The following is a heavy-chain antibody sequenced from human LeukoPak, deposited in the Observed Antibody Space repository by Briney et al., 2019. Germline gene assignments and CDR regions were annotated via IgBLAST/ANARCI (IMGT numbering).Heavy chain of an antibody. CDR1: GGSISSLNL. V-gene: IGHV4-4*02. CDR3: AGLEGRYSTDWFYFFDY. CDR2: MYLGGTT. D-gene: IGHD6-19*01. J-gene: IGHJ4*02. Sequence: SETLSLTCIVSGGSISSLNLWSWLRQPPGKGLEWIGEMYLGGTTNFNPSLKSRVTILIDKSKNQLSLQLTSVTAADTAVYYCAGLEGRYSTDWFYFFDYWGQGTLVTVSS.